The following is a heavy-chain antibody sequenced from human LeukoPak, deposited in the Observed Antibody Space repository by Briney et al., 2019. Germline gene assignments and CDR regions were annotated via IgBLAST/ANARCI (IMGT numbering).Heavy chain of an antibody. V-gene: IGHV3-23*01. J-gene: IGHJ5*02. CDR3: AKSINRAVDP. CDR2: ISGSGGST. CDR1: GFTFSSYA. Sequence: AGGSLRLSCAASGFTFSSYAMSWVRQAPGKGLEWVSAISGSGGSTYYADSVKGRFTISRDNAKNTLYLQMNSLRAEDTALYYCAKSINRAVDPWGQGTLVTVSS. D-gene: IGHD2-21*01.